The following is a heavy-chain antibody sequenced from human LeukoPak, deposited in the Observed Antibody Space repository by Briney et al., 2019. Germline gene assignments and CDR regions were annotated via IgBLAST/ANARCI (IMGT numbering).Heavy chain of an antibody. Sequence: PSETLSLTCTVSGGSISSNYWSWIRQPPGKGLEWIGYIYYSGSTNYNPSLKSRVTISVDTSKNQFSLKLSSVTAADTAVYYCARSGIGYFDYWGQGTLVTVSS. CDR3: ARSGIGYFDY. CDR1: GGSISSNY. V-gene: IGHV4-59*01. J-gene: IGHJ4*02. D-gene: IGHD2-15*01. CDR2: IYYSGST.